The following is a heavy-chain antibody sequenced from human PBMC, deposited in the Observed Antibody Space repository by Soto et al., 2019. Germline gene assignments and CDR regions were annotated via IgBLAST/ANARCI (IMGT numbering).Heavy chain of an antibody. CDR3: AREGYTSSSIHSFLDS. J-gene: IGHJ4*02. CDR2: IIPFLGTT. CDR1: GGTFSSYG. D-gene: IGHD6-6*01. Sequence: QVQLVQSGAEVKKPGSSVKVSCKASGGTFSSYGISWVRQAPGQGLEWMGRIIPFLGTTNYAQNFQDRLTVTADTPTNTAFMELSSLRSDDTAVYYCAREGYTSSSIHSFLDSWGQGTLVTVSS. V-gene: IGHV1-69*06.